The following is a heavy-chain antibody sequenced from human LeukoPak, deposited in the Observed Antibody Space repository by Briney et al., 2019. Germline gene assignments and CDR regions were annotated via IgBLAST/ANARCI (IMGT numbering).Heavy chain of an antibody. Sequence: GRSLRLSCAASGFTFSSYGMHWVRQAPGKGLEWVAVISYDGSNKYYADSVKGRFTISRDNSKNTLYLQMNSLRAEDTAVYYCAKDPNRFYYGAGYYFDYWGQGTLVTVSS. J-gene: IGHJ4*02. D-gene: IGHD3-10*01. CDR3: AKDPNRFYYGAGYYFDY. V-gene: IGHV3-30*18. CDR2: ISYDGSNK. CDR1: GFTFSSYG.